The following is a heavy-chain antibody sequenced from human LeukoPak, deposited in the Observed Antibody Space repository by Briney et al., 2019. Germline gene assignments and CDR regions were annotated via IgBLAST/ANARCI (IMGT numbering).Heavy chain of an antibody. Sequence: PGGSLRPSCAASGFTFSSYGMHWVRQAPGKGLEWVAFIRYDGSNKYYADSVKGRFTISRDNSKNTLYPQMNSLRAEDTAVYYCAKDMRWFDPWGQGTLVTVSS. CDR1: GFTFSSYG. CDR2: IRYDGSNK. V-gene: IGHV3-30*02. CDR3: AKDMRWFDP. J-gene: IGHJ5*02. D-gene: IGHD2-2*01.